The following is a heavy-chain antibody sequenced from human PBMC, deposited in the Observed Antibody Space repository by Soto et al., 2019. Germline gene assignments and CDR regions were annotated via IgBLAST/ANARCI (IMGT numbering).Heavy chain of an antibody. V-gene: IGHV3-21*01. CDR3: AREEVSRPNTYHGLDV. J-gene: IGHJ6*02. CDR2: ISSRSIYI. Sequence: VQLVESGGGLVKPGGSLRLSCAASGFTFNTYTMNWVRQAPGKGQEWISSISSRSIYIYYADSVTGRFTISRDDARNSVYLQMNSLRAEDTAVYYCAREEVSRPNTYHGLDVWGQGTTVTVSS. CDR1: GFTFNTYT.